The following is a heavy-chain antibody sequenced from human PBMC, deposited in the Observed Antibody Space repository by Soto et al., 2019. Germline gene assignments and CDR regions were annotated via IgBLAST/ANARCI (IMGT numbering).Heavy chain of an antibody. J-gene: IGHJ4*02. CDR2: IAVDGSNK. Sequence: QVQVVESGGGVVQPGRSLRLSCEASEFPFSSYGIHWVRQAPGKGLEWVAVIAVDGSNKYYADSVKGRFTISRDNSKKTLDLQMNSLRAEDTAVYSCANAGYGDYTHLPPFDYWGQGTLVTVSS. V-gene: IGHV3-30*18. CDR3: ANAGYGDYTHLPPFDY. D-gene: IGHD4-17*01. CDR1: EFPFSSYG.